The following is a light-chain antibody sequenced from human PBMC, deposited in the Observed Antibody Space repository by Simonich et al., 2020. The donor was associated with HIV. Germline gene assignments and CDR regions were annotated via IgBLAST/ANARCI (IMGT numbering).Light chain of an antibody. V-gene: IGKV1-39*01. CDR3: QESYSSLYT. Sequence: DIQMTQSPSSLSASVGDRVSITCQASQDISNYLNWYHQKPGKAPKVLIYAASSLQSGVPSGVSGSGSGTDFTLTISSLQPEDFATYYCQESYSSLYTFGQGTKLEIK. CDR2: AAS. J-gene: IGKJ2*01. CDR1: QDISNY.